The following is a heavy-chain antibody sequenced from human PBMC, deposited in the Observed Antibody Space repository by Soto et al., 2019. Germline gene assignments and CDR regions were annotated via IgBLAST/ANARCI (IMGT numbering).Heavy chain of an antibody. Sequence: GGSLRLSCAASGFTVSGSAMHWVRQATGQGLEWVGRIRSKANSYATAYAASVKGRFTISRDDSKNTAYLQMNSLKTEDTAVYYCTTSSYYYGSGSYWDYYYGMDVWGQGTTVTVSS. CDR2: IRSKANSYAT. D-gene: IGHD3-10*01. V-gene: IGHV3-73*01. J-gene: IGHJ6*02. CDR3: TTSSYYYGSGSYWDYYYGMDV. CDR1: GFTVSGSA.